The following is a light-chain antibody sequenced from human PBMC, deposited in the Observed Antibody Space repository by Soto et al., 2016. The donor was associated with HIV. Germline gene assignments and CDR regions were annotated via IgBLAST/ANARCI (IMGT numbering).Light chain of an antibody. J-gene: IGKJ4*01. V-gene: IGKV1-33*01. Sequence: DIQMTQSPSSLSASVGDTVTITCQASQGITNYLNWYQHKPGKAPKLLISDASNLQAGVPSRFSGSGSGTDFTFTINSLQPEDIATYYCQQYEILPLTFGGGTKVEIK. CDR3: QQYEILPLT. CDR2: DAS. CDR1: QGITNY.